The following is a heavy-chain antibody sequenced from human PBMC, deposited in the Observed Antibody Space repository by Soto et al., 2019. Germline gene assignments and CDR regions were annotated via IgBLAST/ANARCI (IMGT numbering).Heavy chain of an antibody. CDR3: ARATSSSDCNCYYFLY. J-gene: IGHJ4*02. CDR2: IYHSGST. V-gene: IGHV4-38-2*01. D-gene: IGHD3-22*01. Sequence: SETLSLTGAVSGYSISSGYYWGWIRKPPGKGLEWIGSIYHSGSTYYNPSLKSRVTLSGDTSKNQFSLKLSSVTAADTAVYYCARATSSSDCNCYYFLYWGQGTQVTVSS. CDR1: GYSISSGYY.